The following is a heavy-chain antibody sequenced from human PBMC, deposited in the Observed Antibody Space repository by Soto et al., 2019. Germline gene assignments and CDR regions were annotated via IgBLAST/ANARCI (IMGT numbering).Heavy chain of an antibody. J-gene: IGHJ6*02. D-gene: IGHD3-3*01. V-gene: IGHV5-10-1*01. Sequence: PGESLKISCKGSGYSFTSYWISWVRQMPGKGLEWMGRIDPSDSYTNYSPSFQGHVTISADKSISTAYLQWSSLKASDTAMYYCAREDYDFWSGNKNYSYYGMDVWGQGTTVTVSS. CDR2: IDPSDSYT. CDR1: GYSFTSYW. CDR3: AREDYDFWSGNKNYSYYGMDV.